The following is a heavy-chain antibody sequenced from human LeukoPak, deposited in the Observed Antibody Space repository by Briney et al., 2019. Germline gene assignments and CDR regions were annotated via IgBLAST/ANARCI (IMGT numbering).Heavy chain of an antibody. V-gene: IGHV3-23*01. CDR2: ISGSGGST. Sequence: GGSLRLSCAASGFTFSSYGMSWVRQAPGKGLEWVSAISGSGGSTYYADSVKGRFTISRDNAKNTVYLQMSGLGVDDTAVYYCARDNYYSIDYWGQGTLVTVSS. CDR1: GFTFSSYG. D-gene: IGHD1-26*01. CDR3: ARDNYYSIDY. J-gene: IGHJ4*02.